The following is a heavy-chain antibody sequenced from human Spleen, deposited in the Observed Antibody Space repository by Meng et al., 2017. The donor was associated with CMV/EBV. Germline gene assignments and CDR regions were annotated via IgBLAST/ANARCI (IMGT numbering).Heavy chain of an antibody. CDR2: ISAYNGNT. CDR1: GYTFTSYG. V-gene: IGHV1-18*01. CDR3: ARMDSSGYGTDY. Sequence: KTSGYTFTSYGISWVRQDPGQGLEWMGWISAYNGNTNYAQKLQGRVNMTTDTSTSTAYMELRSLRSDDTAVYYCARMDSSGYGTDYWGQGTLVTVSS. J-gene: IGHJ4*02. D-gene: IGHD3-22*01.